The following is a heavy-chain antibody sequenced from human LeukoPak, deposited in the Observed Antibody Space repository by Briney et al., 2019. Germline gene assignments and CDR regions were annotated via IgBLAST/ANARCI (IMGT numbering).Heavy chain of an antibody. V-gene: IGHV4-34*01. CDR3: AWESPILRYFPR. J-gene: IGHJ4*02. D-gene: IGHD3-9*01. CDR1: GGSFSGYY. CDR2: INHSGST. Sequence: PSETLSLICAVYGGSFSGYYWSWVRQPPGKGLEWIGEINHSGSTNYNPSLKSRVTITVDTSKNQFSLKLSSVTAADTAVYYCAWESPILRYFPRWGQGTLVTVSS.